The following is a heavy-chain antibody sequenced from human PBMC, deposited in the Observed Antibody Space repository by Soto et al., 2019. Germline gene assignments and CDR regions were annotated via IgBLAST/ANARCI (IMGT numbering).Heavy chain of an antibody. CDR3: AKDRGGDCPDNSCYFGADY. V-gene: IGHV3-30*18. D-gene: IGHD2-2*01. CDR2: ISDTGSSH. J-gene: IGHJ4*02. CDR1: GFTFSSYG. Sequence: GGSLRLSCVGSGFTFSSYGMHWVRQAPGKGLECVAVISDTGSSHYYAASVEGRSTISRENSKNTLSLHMDRLRVEDTAVYYCAKDRGGDCPDNSCYFGADYWGQGAPVTVSS.